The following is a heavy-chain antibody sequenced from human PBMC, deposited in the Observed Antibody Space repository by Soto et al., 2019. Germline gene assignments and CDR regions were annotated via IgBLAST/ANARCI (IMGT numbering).Heavy chain of an antibody. CDR1: GGSISSYY. CDR2: IYYSGST. V-gene: IGHV4-59*01. J-gene: IGHJ4*02. Sequence: SETLSLTCTVSGGSISSYYWSWIRQPPGKGLEWIGYIYYSGSTNYNPSLKSRVTISVDTSKNQFSLKLSSVTAADTAVYYCARAVQTMVRDLWVDYWGQGTLVTVSS. CDR3: ARAVQTMVRDLWVDY. D-gene: IGHD3-10*01.